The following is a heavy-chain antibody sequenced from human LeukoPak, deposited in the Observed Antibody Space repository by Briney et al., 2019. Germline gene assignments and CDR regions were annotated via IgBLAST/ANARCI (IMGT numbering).Heavy chain of an antibody. CDR2: IYPGDSDT. CDR1: GYSFTSYW. CDR3: ARLLGGDGYNYRPFDY. V-gene: IGHV5-51*01. Sequence: PGESLKISFKGSGYSFTSYWIGWVRQMPGKGLEWMGIIYPGDSDTRYSPSFQGQVTISADKSISTAYLQWSSLKASDTAMYYCARLLGGDGYNYRPFDYWGQGTLVTVSS. D-gene: IGHD5-24*01. J-gene: IGHJ4*02.